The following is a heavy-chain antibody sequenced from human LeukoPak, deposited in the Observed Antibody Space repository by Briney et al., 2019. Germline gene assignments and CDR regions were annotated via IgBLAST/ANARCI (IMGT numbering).Heavy chain of an antibody. V-gene: IGHV1-2*02. CDR2: INPNNGGT. D-gene: IGHD6-13*01. Sequence: ASVKVSCKASGYTFTGYYMHWVRQAPGQGLEWMGWINPNNGGTNYAQKFQGRVTMTRDTSISTAYMELSRLRSDDTAVYYCARGWSSSWPTPPNWFVPWGQGTLVTVSS. CDR3: ARGWSSSWPTPPNWFVP. CDR1: GYTFTGYY. J-gene: IGHJ5*02.